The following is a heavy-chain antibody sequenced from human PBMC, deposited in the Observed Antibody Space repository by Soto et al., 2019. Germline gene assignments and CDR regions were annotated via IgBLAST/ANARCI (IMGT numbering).Heavy chain of an antibody. CDR2: IYHSGST. J-gene: IGHJ5*02. D-gene: IGHD3-10*01. Sequence: QVQLQESGPGLVKPSGTLSLTCAVSGGSISSSNWWSWVRQPPGKGLEWIGEIYHSGSTNYNPSLKRRVTISVDKSKHQFSLKLSSVTAADKAVYYCAIGKLVLLWFGGFAPWGQGTLVTVSS. CDR1: GGSISSSNW. CDR3: AIGKLVLLWFGGFAP. V-gene: IGHV4-4*02.